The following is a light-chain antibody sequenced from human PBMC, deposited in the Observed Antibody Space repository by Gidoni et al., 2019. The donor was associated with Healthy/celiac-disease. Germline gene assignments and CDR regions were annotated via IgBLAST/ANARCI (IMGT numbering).Light chain of an antibody. J-gene: IGKJ2*01. CDR3: QQRSNLPPYT. Sequence: IVLTQSPATLYLSPGERATLSCRASQCVSSYLAWYQKKPGQAPRLLIYDASNMATGIPARFSGSGSGTDFTLTISSLEPEDFAVYYCQQRSNLPPYTFGQGTKLEIK. V-gene: IGKV3-11*01. CDR2: DAS. CDR1: QCVSSY.